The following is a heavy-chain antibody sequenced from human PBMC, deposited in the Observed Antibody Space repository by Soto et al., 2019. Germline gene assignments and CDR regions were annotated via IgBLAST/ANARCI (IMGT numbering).Heavy chain of an antibody. D-gene: IGHD6-6*01. CDR3: AREASPSIAAPRAYYYYGMDV. J-gene: IGHJ6*02. Sequence: QVQLVQSGAEVKKPVASVKVSCKASGYTFTSYYMHWVRQAPGQGLEWMGISNPSGGSTSYAQKFQGRVTMTRDTSTSTVYMELSSLRSEDTAVYYCAREASPSIAAPRAYYYYGMDVWGQGTTVTVSS. V-gene: IGHV1-46*01. CDR2: SNPSGGST. CDR1: GYTFTSYY.